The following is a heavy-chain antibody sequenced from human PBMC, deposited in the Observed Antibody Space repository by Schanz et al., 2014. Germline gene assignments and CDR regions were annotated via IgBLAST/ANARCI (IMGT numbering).Heavy chain of an antibody. V-gene: IGHV1-8*01. CDR3: ARALKGKVAIFEVIGAQNDYDMDV. J-gene: IGHJ6*03. Sequence: QVQLVQSGAEVKKPGASVKVSCTASGFNFNNYDINWVRQATGQGLEWMGWMNPKTGNTDHAQKFQGRVSMTWVTFTSTDYLDLSRLRSEDTGVYYCARALKGKVAIFEVIGAQNDYDMDVWGKGTTVTVSS. D-gene: IGHD2-21*01. CDR1: GFNFNNYD. CDR2: MNPKTGNT.